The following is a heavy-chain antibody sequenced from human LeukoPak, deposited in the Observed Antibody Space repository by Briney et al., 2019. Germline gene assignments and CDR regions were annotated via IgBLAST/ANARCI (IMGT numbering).Heavy chain of an antibody. CDR1: GFTFSSYW. Sequence: GGSLRLSCAASGFTFSSYWMSWVRQAPGKGLEWVANIKQDGSEKYYVDSVKGRFTISRDNAKNSLYLQMNSLRAEDTAVYYCARSRWIVTPSPFDYWGQGTLVTVSS. CDR2: IKQDGSEK. CDR3: ARSRWIVTPSPFDY. J-gene: IGHJ4*02. V-gene: IGHV3-7*01. D-gene: IGHD2/OR15-2a*01.